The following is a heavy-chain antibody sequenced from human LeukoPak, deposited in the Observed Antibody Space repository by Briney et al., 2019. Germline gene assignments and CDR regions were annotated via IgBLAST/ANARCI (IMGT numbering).Heavy chain of an antibody. CDR2: ISYDGSNK. Sequence: GGSLRLSCAASGFTFSSYAMHWVRQAPGKGLECVAVISYDGSNKYYADSVKGRFTISRDNSKNTLYLQMNSLRAEDTAVYYCATLTPLFDYWGQGTLVTVSS. CDR3: ATLTPLFDY. J-gene: IGHJ4*02. CDR1: GFTFSSYA. V-gene: IGHV3-30-3*01.